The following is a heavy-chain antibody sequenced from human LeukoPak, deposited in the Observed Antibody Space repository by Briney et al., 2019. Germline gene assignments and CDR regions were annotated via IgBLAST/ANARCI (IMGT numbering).Heavy chain of an antibody. J-gene: IGHJ4*02. CDR2: IIPIFGTA. CDR3: AIGEYSSSSGDY. D-gene: IGHD6-6*01. CDR1: GGTFSSYA. V-gene: IGHV1-69*06. Sequence: VASVKVSCKASGGTFSSYAISWVRQAPGQGLQWMGRIIPIFGTANYAQKFQGRVTITADKSTSTAYMELSSLRSEDTAVYYCAIGEYSSSSGDYWGQGTLVTVSS.